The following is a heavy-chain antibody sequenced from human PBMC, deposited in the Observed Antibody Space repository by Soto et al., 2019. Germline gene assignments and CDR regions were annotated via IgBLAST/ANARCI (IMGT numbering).Heavy chain of an antibody. CDR3: ASLFATMYY. J-gene: IGHJ4*02. V-gene: IGHV4-34*01. Sequence: SETLSLTCAVYGGSFSGYYWSWIRQPPGKGLEWIGEINHSGSTNYNPSLKSRVTIPVDTSKNQFSLKLSSVTAADTAVYYCASLFATMYYWGQGTLVTVSS. CDR1: GGSFSGYY. CDR2: INHSGST. D-gene: IGHD1-1*01.